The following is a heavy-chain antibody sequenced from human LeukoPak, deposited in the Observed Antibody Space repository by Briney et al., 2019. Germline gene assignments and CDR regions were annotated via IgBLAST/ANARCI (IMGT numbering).Heavy chain of an antibody. CDR2: IYPGDSDT. J-gene: IGHJ4*02. D-gene: IGHD6-13*01. CDR3: ARPITGAGTDLGY. Sequence: NAGGSLRLSCKGSGYSFTSYWIGWVRQMPGKGLEWMGIIYPGDSDTRYSPSFQGQVTISVDKSISTAYLQWRSLKASDTAIYYCARPITGAGTDLGYWGQGTLVTVSS. CDR1: GYSFTSYW. V-gene: IGHV5-51*01.